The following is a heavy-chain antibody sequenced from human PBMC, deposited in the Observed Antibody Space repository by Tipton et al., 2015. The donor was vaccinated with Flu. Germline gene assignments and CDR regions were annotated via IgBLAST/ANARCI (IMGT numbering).Heavy chain of an antibody. CDR1: GASISSESYY. D-gene: IGHD6-19*01. J-gene: IGHJ1*01. Sequence: TLSLTCTVSGASISSESYYWGWIRQPPGKGLEWIGNIYHSGSTYYNPSLKSRVTISLDTSKNQFSLKLSSVTAADTAVYYCAREKDSSGSEYFQHWGQGTLVTVSS. V-gene: IGHV4-39*07. CDR2: IYHSGST. CDR3: AREKDSSGSEYFQH.